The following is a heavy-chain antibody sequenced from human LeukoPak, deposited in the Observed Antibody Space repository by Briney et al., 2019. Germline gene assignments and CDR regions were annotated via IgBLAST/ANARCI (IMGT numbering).Heavy chain of an antibody. V-gene: IGHV4-34*01. CDR2: ISHSGSI. CDR3: ARGMIDARLQD. J-gene: IGHJ4*02. CDR1: GGYFSGYY. Sequence: SETLSLTCAVYGGYFSGYYWSWIRQSPGKGLEWIGEISHSGSINYTPSLKSRVTLSIDTSKDQFSLKLTSVTAADTAVYYCARGMIDARLQDWGQGTLVTVSS. D-gene: IGHD3-16*01.